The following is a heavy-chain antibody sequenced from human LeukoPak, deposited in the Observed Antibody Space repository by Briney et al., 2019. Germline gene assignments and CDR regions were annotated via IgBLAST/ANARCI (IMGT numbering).Heavy chain of an antibody. D-gene: IGHD2-21*01. CDR1: GGSISSSSYY. CDR2: IYYSGST. V-gene: IGHV4-39*01. CDR3: ARHVVAEHIVGPSDAFDI. J-gene: IGHJ3*02. Sequence: PSETLSLTCTVSGGSISSSSYYWGWIRQPPGKGLEWIGSIYYSGSTYYNPSLKSRVTISVDTSKNQFSLKLSSVTAADTAVYYCARHVVAEHIVGPSDAFDIWGQGTMVTVSS.